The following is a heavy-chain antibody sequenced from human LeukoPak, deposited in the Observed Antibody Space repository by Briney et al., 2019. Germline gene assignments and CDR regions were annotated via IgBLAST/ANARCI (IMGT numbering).Heavy chain of an antibody. J-gene: IGHJ4*02. V-gene: IGHV1-8*01. D-gene: IGHD2-2*01. CDR2: MNPNSGNT. Sequence: VASVKVSCKASGYTFTSYDINWVRQATGQGLEWMGWMNPNSGNTGYAQKFQGRVTMTRNTSISTAYMELSSLRSEDTAVYYCARGRYQLLGFDYWGQGTLVDVSS. CDR1: GYTFTSYD. CDR3: ARGRYQLLGFDY.